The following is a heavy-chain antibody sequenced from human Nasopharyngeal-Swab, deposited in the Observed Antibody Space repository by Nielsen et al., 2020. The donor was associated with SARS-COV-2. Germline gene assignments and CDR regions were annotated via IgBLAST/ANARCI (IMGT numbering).Heavy chain of an antibody. CDR2: ISAYNGNT. Sequence: ASVKVSCKASGYTFTSYGISWVRQAPGQGLEWMGWISAYNGNTNYAQKLQGRVTMTTDTSTSTAYMELRSLGSDDTAVYYCARAQWELLGGGSVYWGQGTLVTVSS. V-gene: IGHV1-18*04. CDR1: GYTFTSYG. J-gene: IGHJ4*02. CDR3: ARAQWELLGGGSVY. D-gene: IGHD1-26*01.